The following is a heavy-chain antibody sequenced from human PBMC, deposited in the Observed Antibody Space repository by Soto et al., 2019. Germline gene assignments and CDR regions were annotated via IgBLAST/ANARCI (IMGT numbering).Heavy chain of an antibody. J-gene: IGHJ4*02. D-gene: IGHD3-10*01. CDR3: ASSYGSGYRAFDY. V-gene: IGHV1-69*02. Sequence: QVQLVQSGAEVKRPGSSVKVSCKASGDTFTFYSINWVRQAPGLGLEWMGRINPILSISNYAQWFQGRVTMTADKSTRSAYMELSSLRCEDTAMYYCASSYGSGYRAFDYWGQGALVTVSS. CDR1: GDTFTFYS. CDR2: INPILSIS.